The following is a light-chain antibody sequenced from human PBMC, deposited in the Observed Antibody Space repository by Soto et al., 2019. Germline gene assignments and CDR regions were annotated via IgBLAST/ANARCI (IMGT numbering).Light chain of an antibody. CDR3: QQYSTYTPRT. V-gene: IGKV1-5*03. CDR1: QSISIW. CDR2: KAS. J-gene: IGKJ1*01. Sequence: DIQMTQSPSTLSASVGDRVTITCRASQSISIWLAWYQQKPGKAPKSLIYKASSLESGVPSRFSGSGSGTEFTLTISSLQPDDFATYYCQQYSTYTPRTFGQGTKGELK.